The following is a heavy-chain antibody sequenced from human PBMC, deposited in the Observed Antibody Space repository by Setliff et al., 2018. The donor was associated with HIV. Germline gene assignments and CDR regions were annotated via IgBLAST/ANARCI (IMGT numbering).Heavy chain of an antibody. J-gene: IGHJ2*01. CDR2: NNHREDT. D-gene: IGHD5-12*01. CDR1: GASFSNYY. Sequence: SETLSLTCAVYGASFSNYYWGWVRQPPGKGLEWMGENNHREDTNYNPSLKSRVTIAVDTSKNQFSLKLSSVTAADTAVYFCARHVSPEYSDYAHWYYDVWGRGTLVTAPQ. V-gene: IGHV4-34*01. CDR3: ARHVSPEYSDYAHWYYDV.